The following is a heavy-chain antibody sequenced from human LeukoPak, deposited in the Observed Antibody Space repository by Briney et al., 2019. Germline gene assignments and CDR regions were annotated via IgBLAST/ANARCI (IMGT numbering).Heavy chain of an antibody. D-gene: IGHD3-16*01. CDR1: GYSISSGYY. Sequence: PSETLSLTCTVSGYSISSGYYWGWIRQPPGNGLEWIGSIYYSGSTHYNPSLKSRVTISVDTSKNQFSLKLSSVTAADTAVYYCAREGSRFLLYNWFDPWGQGTLVTVSS. V-gene: IGHV4-38-2*02. CDR2: IYYSGST. CDR3: AREGSRFLLYNWFDP. J-gene: IGHJ5*02.